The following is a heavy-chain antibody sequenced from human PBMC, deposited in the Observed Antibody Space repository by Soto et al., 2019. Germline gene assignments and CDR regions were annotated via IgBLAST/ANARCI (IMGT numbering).Heavy chain of an antibody. D-gene: IGHD3-10*01. J-gene: IGHJ6*02. V-gene: IGHV4-39*07. CDR3: ARQGLGAIHGLVDV. CDR1: GDSISRSSHY. CDR2: VHFAEKA. Sequence: PSETLSLTCSVSGDSISRSSHYWGWIRQPPGKGLEWIGSVHFAEKAYYNPSLKSRVSVLVDTSKNQFSLNLYSVTAADTALYYCARQGLGAIHGLVDVWGQGTTVTVSS.